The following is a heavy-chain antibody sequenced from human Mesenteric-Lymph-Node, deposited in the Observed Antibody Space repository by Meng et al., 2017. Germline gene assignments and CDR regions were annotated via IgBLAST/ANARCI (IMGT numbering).Heavy chain of an antibody. CDR2: ISGNNGNT. D-gene: IGHD3-22*01. V-gene: IGHV1-18*01. J-gene: IGHJ4*02. CDR3: ATSLNPYDSSGHSDY. Sequence: ASVKVSCKAAGHSFISYGINWVRQAPGQGRKWMGWISGNNGNTNYEQKFQGRVTMTTDTSTSTAYMELRSLRSDDTAVYYCATSLNPYDSSGHSDYWGQGTLVTVSS. CDR1: GHSFISYG.